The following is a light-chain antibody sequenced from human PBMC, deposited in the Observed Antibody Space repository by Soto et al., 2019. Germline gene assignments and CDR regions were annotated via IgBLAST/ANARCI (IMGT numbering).Light chain of an antibody. CDR1: QSISSC. CDR2: KAS. CDR3: QQYNRDLST. V-gene: IGKV1-5*03. Sequence: DIQMTQSPSTRSASVGDRVTITCRASQSISSCLAWYQQKPGKAPKLLIYKASSLESRVPSRFSGSGSGTEFTLTMSSLQPDDFATEYCQQYNRDLSTFGQGTKLEIK. J-gene: IGKJ2*01.